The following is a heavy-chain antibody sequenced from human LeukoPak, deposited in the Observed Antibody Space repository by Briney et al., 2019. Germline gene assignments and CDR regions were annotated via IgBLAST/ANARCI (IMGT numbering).Heavy chain of an antibody. CDR3: AVGGFRYYFDY. CDR1: GFTFSSYW. D-gene: IGHD3-10*01. CDR2: ISSSSSYI. Sequence: GGSLRLSCAASGFTFSSYWMSWVRQAPGKGLEWVSSISSSSSYIYYADSVKGRFTISRDNAKNSLYLQMNSLRAEDTAVYYCAVGGFRYYFDYWGQGTLVTVSS. J-gene: IGHJ4*02. V-gene: IGHV3-21*01.